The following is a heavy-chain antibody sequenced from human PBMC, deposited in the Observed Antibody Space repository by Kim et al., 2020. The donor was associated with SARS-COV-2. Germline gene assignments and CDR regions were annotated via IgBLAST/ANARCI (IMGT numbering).Heavy chain of an antibody. Sequence: SETLSLTCTVSGGSISSYYWSWIRQPPGKGLEWIGYIYYSGSTNYNPSLKSRVTISVDTSKNQFSLKLSSVTAADTAVYYCARLPRRDIVVVVAAWYFDLWGRGTLVTVSS. J-gene: IGHJ2*01. V-gene: IGHV4-59*13. CDR3: ARLPRRDIVVVVAAWYFDL. CDR1: GGSISSYY. D-gene: IGHD2-15*01. CDR2: IYYSGST.